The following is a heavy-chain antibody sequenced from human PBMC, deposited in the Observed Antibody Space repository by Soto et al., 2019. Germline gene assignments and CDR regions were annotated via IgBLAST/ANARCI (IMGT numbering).Heavy chain of an antibody. J-gene: IGHJ4*02. CDR3: AKALYGGFTY. V-gene: IGHV3-23*04. D-gene: IGHD3-10*01. Sequence: EVRLVESGGGLVQPGGSLRLSCAASGFTFSVYAMSWVRQAPGKGLEWVSGISGSGDSTHYADSVKDRFTVSRDNSKSMLYLQTNSLRAEDTAIYYCAKALYGGFTYWGQGTLVTVSS. CDR1: GFTFSVYA. CDR2: ISGSGDST.